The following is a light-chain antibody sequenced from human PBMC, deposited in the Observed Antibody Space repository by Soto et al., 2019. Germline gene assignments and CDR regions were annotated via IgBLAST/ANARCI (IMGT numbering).Light chain of an antibody. V-gene: IGKV1-5*01. CDR3: QQYNSYSRT. J-gene: IGKJ1*01. CDR2: DAS. CDR1: QSISSW. Sequence: DIQMTQSPSTLSASVGDRVTITCRASQSISSWFAWYQQKPGKAPKLLIYDASSLESGVPSRFRGSGSGTEFTLTISSLQPDDFGTYYCQQYNSYSRTFGQGTKVDIK.